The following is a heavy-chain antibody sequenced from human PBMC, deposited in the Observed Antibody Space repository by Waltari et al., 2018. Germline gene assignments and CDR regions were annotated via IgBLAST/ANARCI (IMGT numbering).Heavy chain of an antibody. CDR3: VRWAYTVTTTKYYYYGMDV. J-gene: IGHJ6*02. D-gene: IGHD4-4*01. Sequence: QVQLQESGPGLVKPSETLSLTCTVSGGSISSYYWSWIRQPPGKGLEWIGYIYYSGSTNSSPSLKSRGTISVDTSKTQFSLTLSAVTAADTAVYYCVRWAYTVTTTKYYYYGMDVWGQGTTVTVSS. V-gene: IGHV4-59*08. CDR1: GGSISSYY. CDR2: IYYSGST.